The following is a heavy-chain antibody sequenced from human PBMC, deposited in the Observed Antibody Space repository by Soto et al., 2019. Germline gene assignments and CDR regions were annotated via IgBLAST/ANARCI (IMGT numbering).Heavy chain of an antibody. J-gene: IGHJ4*02. CDR1: GFTFSSYW. CDR2: IKEDGSEQ. CDR3: TRNQVKADY. Sequence: EVQLVESGGGLVQPGGSLRLSCAASGFTFSSYWMTWVRQAPGKGLEWVAKIKEDGSEQNYVDSVKGRFTISRDNAKSSLYLQMNSRRVDDTAMYYCTRNQVKADYWGQGTLVTVSS. D-gene: IGHD3-10*01. V-gene: IGHV3-7*01.